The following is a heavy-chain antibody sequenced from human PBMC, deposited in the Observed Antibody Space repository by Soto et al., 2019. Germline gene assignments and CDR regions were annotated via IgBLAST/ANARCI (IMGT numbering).Heavy chain of an antibody. CDR1: GFTFSSFV. CDR2: VSPGGVVS. V-gene: IGHV3-23*01. Sequence: GGSLRLSCAASGFTFSSFVMNWVRQAPGKGLEWVSTVSPGGVVSHYTDSVKGRFTISRDNSRRTLHIQMDSLSAEDAAVYFCVRRAITATTNLGAFDVWGQGTVVTVSS. J-gene: IGHJ3*01. D-gene: IGHD1-20*01. CDR3: VRRAITATTNLGAFDV.